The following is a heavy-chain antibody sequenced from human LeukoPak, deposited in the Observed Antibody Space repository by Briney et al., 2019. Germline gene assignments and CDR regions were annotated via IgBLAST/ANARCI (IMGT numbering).Heavy chain of an antibody. Sequence: GGSLRLSCATSGFNFDRYTIRWVRQAPGKGLEWVSLAGWAGGTTFYSDSVRGRFTISRDSGRKSVYLQMNSLTTDDTAFYFCAKELDTMFFDYWGQGALVTVSS. D-gene: IGHD3-10*02. CDR1: GFNFDRYT. J-gene: IGHJ4*02. CDR2: AGWAGGTT. V-gene: IGHV3-43*01. CDR3: AKELDTMFFDY.